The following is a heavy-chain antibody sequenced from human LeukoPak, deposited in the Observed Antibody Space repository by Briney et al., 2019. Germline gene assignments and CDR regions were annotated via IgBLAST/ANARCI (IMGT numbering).Heavy chain of an antibody. Sequence: SETLSLTCTVSGDSISSSGFYWGWIRQPPGNGLEWIGNIYYSGSTYYNPSLKSRVTISIDTSKNQFSLKLSSVTAADTAVYYCARHPRAYCTGDCFSAWGQGTLVTVSS. CDR3: ARHPRAYCTGDCFSA. D-gene: IGHD2-21*02. J-gene: IGHJ5*02. CDR1: GDSISSSGFY. CDR2: IYYSGST. V-gene: IGHV4-39*01.